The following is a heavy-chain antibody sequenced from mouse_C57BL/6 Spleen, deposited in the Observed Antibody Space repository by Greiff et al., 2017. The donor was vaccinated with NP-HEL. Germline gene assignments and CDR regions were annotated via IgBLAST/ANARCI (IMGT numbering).Heavy chain of an antibody. CDR2: IHPNSGST. CDR1: GYTFTSYW. Sequence: QVQLQQPGAELVKPGASVKLSCKASGYTFTSYWMHWVKQRPGQGLEWIGMIHPNSGSTNYNEKFKSKATLTVDKSSSTAYMQLSSLTSEDSAVYYCARSELGLHYAMDYWGQGTSVTVSS. D-gene: IGHD4-1*01. V-gene: IGHV1-64*01. CDR3: ARSELGLHYAMDY. J-gene: IGHJ4*01.